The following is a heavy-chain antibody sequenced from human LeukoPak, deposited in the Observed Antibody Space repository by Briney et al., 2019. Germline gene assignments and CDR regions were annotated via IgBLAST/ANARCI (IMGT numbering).Heavy chain of an antibody. CDR1: GFTFSSYA. V-gene: IGHV3-30-3*01. J-gene: IGHJ2*01. Sequence: PGGSLRLSCAASGFTFSSYAMHWVRQAPGKGLEWVALISYDGSNKYYADSVKGRLTISRDNSKNTLYLQMNSRRAEDMAVYYCVRGEYYYDSSGRGFDLWGRGTLVTVSS. CDR3: VRGEYYYDSSGRGFDL. D-gene: IGHD3-22*01. CDR2: ISYDGSNK.